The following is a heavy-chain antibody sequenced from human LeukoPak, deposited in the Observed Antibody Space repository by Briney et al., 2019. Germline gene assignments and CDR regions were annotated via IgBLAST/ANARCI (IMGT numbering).Heavy chain of an antibody. V-gene: IGHV3-23*01. J-gene: IGHJ4*02. CDR1: GFTFSSYA. CDR3: ARGVTYDYVWGSYRYDHFDY. Sequence: GGSLRLSCAASGFTFSSYAMSWVRQAPGKGLEWVSAISGSGGSTYYADSVKGRFTISRDNAKNSLYLQMNSLRAEDTAVYYCARGVTYDYVWGSYRYDHFDYWGQGTLVTVSS. D-gene: IGHD3-16*02. CDR2: ISGSGGST.